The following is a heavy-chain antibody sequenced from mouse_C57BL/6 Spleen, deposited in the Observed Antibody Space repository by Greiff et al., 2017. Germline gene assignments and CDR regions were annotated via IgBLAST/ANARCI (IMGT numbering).Heavy chain of an antibody. CDR2: IEPTDGAA. CDR3: AREGTAQAAGFAY. V-gene: IGHV1-69*02. J-gene: IGHJ3*01. CDR1: GYTFTSYW. D-gene: IGHD3-2*02. Sequence: VQLQQPGAELVKPGASVKLSCKASGYTFTSYWMHWVKQRPGQGLEWIGNIEPTDGAATYNGKFKGKATMTVDKSSSTAYMQLSSLTSEDSAVYYCAREGTAQAAGFAYWGQGTQGTVCA.